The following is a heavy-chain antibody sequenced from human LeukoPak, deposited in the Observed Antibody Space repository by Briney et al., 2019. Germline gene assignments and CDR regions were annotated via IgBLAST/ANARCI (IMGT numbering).Heavy chain of an antibody. CDR2: ISYDGSNK. J-gene: IGHJ4*02. V-gene: IGHV3-30-3*01. Sequence: GGSLRLSCAASGFTFSSYAIHWVRQAPGEGLEWVAAISYDGSNKYYADSVKGRFTISRDNSKNALYLQMNSLRGEDTAVYYCVREGGTAGDFWGQGTLVTVSS. D-gene: IGHD6-13*01. CDR1: GFTFSSYA. CDR3: VREGGTAGDF.